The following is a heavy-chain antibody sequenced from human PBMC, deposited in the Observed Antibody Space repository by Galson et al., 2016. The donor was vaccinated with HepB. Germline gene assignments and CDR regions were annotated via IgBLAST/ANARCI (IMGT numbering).Heavy chain of an antibody. Sequence: SLRLSCAASGFTFSSYAMSWVRQAPGKGLEWVSAISGSGGSTYYADSVKGRFTISRDNSKDTLYLQMNSLRAEDTAVYYCAKGSGGNVAAAGPDYWGQGTLVTVSS. D-gene: IGHD6-13*01. V-gene: IGHV3-23*01. CDR1: GFTFSSYA. J-gene: IGHJ4*02. CDR2: ISGSGGST. CDR3: AKGSGGNVAAAGPDY.